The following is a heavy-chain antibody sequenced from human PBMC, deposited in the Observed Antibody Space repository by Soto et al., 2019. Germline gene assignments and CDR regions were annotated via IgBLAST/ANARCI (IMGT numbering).Heavy chain of an antibody. V-gene: IGHV3-13*01. CDR2: IGTAGDT. CDR3: AREQRMTGYNSGSRALDI. J-gene: IGHJ3*02. D-gene: IGHD6-19*01. CDR1: GFTFSSYD. Sequence: ESGGGLVQPGGSLRLSCAASGFTFSSYDMHWVRQVTGKGLEWVSAIGTAGDTYYPGSLRGRCTISRENAKNSFYLQMNSLTAGDTAIYCCAREQRMTGYNSGSRALDIWGQGTMVTVSS.